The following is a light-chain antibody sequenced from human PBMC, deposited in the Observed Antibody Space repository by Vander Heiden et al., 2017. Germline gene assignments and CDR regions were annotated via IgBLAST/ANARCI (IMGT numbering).Light chain of an antibody. J-gene: IGKJ2*01. CDR1: PVSASA. Sequence: MQLTQSTSSLSTSVVPGVTIPSPAGPVSASALAWYGHNRWKRPELLIYDATSVETGVPLRFSGSGSGTDSTPTISSLHPEDAATYFCQQFSMYPRTFGQGTKLEIK. V-gene: IGKV1-13*02. CDR3: QQFSMYPRT. CDR2: DAT.